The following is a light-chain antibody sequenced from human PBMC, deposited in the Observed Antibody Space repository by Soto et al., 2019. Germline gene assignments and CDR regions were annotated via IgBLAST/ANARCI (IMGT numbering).Light chain of an antibody. Sequence: EIVLTQSPGTLSLSPGGRATLSCRASQTVSSIYLAWYQQKPGQALRLLIHGASSRATGIPDRFSGSGSGTDFTLTITRLEPEDFAVYYCQQYDTFSYTFGQGTNLQIK. CDR2: GAS. V-gene: IGKV3-20*01. CDR1: QTVSSIY. CDR3: QQYDTFSYT. J-gene: IGKJ2*01.